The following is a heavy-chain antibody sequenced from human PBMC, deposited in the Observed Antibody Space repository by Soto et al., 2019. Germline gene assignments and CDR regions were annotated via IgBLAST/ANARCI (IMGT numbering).Heavy chain of an antibody. V-gene: IGHV3-7*01. Sequence: GGSLRLSCAASEFTFDKYYMTWVRQAPGKGPEWVANIKPDGSEQYYVDSVKGRFTISRDNASNSLYLQMNSLRAEDTAVYFCARGNWNYYYGFDVWGQGTTVTVSS. J-gene: IGHJ6*02. CDR2: IKPDGSEQ. D-gene: IGHD1-20*01. CDR1: EFTFDKYY. CDR3: ARGNWNYYYGFDV.